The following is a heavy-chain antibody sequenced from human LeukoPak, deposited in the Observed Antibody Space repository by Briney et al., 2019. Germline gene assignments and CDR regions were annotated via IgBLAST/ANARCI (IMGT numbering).Heavy chain of an antibody. CDR3: ALTDRTTVTIRGAFDI. CDR1: GYTFTSYG. J-gene: IGHJ3*02. Sequence: ASVKVSCKASGYTFTSYGISWVRQAPGQGLEWMGWISAYNGNTNYAQKLQGRVTMTTDTSTSTAYMELRSLRSDDTAVYYCALTDRTTVTIRGAFDIWGQGTMVTVSS. D-gene: IGHD4-17*01. CDR2: ISAYNGNT. V-gene: IGHV1-18*01.